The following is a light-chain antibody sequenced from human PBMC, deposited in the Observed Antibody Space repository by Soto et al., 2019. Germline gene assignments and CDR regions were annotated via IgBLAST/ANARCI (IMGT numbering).Light chain of an antibody. J-gene: IGLJ3*02. CDR2: EDT. CDR1: SSDVGGYNY. V-gene: IGLV2-8*01. CDR3: RSHAGSNNWAV. Sequence: QSALTQPPSASGSPGQSVTISCTGTSSDVGGYNYVCWYQQHPGKAPKLIIYEDTKRPSGVPDRFTGSKSGNTASLTVSGLQAEDEADYYCRSHAGSNNWAVVGGGTKLTVL.